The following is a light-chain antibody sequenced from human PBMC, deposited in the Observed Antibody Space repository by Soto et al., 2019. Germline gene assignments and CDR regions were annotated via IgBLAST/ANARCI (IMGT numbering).Light chain of an antibody. J-gene: IGKJ4*01. Sequence: DIQMTQSPSSLSASVGDRATITCQASQDISKYVNWYQQKPGTARKLLIYDGSNVQLGVPSRFSVSGSGTDFTFTISSLRPEDIATYYCQQFHSQPLTFGGGTKVDIK. CDR1: QDISKY. CDR3: QQFHSQPLT. CDR2: DGS. V-gene: IGKV1-33*01.